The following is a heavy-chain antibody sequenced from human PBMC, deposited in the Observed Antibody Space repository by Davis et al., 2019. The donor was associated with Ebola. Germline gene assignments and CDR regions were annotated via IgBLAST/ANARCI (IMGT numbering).Heavy chain of an antibody. V-gene: IGHV3-7*01. J-gene: IGHJ6*04. CDR3: AREDYFYYGMDV. CDR2: IKEDGSEK. Sequence: GASLKISCAASGFTFSRNWMSWVRQAPGKGLEWVATIKEDGSEKYYVDSVKGRFTISRDNAKNSLYLQMNSLRAEDTAVYYCAREDYFYYGMDVWGKGTTVTVSS. CDR1: GFTFSRNW.